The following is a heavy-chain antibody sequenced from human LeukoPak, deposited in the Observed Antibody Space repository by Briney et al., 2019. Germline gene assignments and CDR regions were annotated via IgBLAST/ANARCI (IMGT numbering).Heavy chain of an antibody. CDR1: GFTFSSYG. CDR3: AREGVGAHVGGAFDI. Sequence: GRSLRLSCAVSGFTFSSYGMHWVRQAPGKGLEWVAVIWYDGSNKYYADSVKGRFTISRDNSKNTLYLQMNSLRAEDTAVYYCAREGVGAHVGGAFDIWGQGTMVTVSS. D-gene: IGHD1-26*01. J-gene: IGHJ3*02. V-gene: IGHV3-33*01. CDR2: IWYDGSNK.